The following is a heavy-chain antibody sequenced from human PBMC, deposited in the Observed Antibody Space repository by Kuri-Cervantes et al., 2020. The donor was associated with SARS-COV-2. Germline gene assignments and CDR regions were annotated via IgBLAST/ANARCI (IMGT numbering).Heavy chain of an antibody. Sequence: KVSCKGSGYSFTSYWIGWVRQMPGKGLEWMGIIYPGDSDTRYSPSFQGQVTISADKSISTAYLQWSSLKASDTAMYYCARQASIVGATTGFDYWGQGTLVTDSS. D-gene: IGHD1-26*01. CDR2: IYPGDSDT. J-gene: IGHJ4*02. CDR3: ARQASIVGATTGFDY. CDR1: GYSFTSYW. V-gene: IGHV5-51*01.